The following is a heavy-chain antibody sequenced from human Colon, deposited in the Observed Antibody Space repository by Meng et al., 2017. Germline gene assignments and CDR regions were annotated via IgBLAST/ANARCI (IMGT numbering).Heavy chain of an antibody. V-gene: IGHV4-34*01. CDR1: GGSFSDYH. Sequence: QGNLRRGGPGLLETSGTLSLSCAVYGGSFSDYHLTWIRQHPGKGLGGVGEIHPSGSTYYSPSLQSRVTITLDTSKNQFSLTLSSMTAADTAVYYCARGVDWAKSGNFWGQGTLVTVSS. J-gene: IGHJ4*02. D-gene: IGHD3-9*01. CDR3: ARGVDWAKSGNF. CDR2: IHPSGST.